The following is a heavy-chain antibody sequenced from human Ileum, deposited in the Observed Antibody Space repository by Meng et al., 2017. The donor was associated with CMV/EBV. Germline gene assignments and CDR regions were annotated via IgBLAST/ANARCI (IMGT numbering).Heavy chain of an antibody. CDR3: ARGPSGGHYYVGDY. CDR2: LNSDGRTP. J-gene: IGHJ4*02. CDR1: GFTFSSDW. V-gene: IGHV3-74*01. Sequence: AYGFTFSSDWMHWVRQLPGKGLVWVARLNSDGRTPTYADSVKGRFTISRDNAKNTLYLQMNSLRVEDTAVYYCARGPSGGHYYVGDYWGRGTLVTVSS. D-gene: IGHD1-26*01.